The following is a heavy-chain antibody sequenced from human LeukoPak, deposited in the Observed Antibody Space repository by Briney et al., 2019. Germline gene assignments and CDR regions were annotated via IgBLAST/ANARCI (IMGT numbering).Heavy chain of an antibody. CDR3: ATYQLPSEADAFDI. CDR1: GYTFTSYD. CDR2: MNPNSGNT. V-gene: IGHV1-8*01. Sequence: ASVKVSCKASGYTFTSYDINWVRQATGQGLEWMGWMNPNSGNTGYAQKFQGRVTMTRNTSISTAYMELSSLRSEDTAVYYCATYQLPSEADAFDIWGQGTMVTVSS. D-gene: IGHD2-2*01. J-gene: IGHJ3*02.